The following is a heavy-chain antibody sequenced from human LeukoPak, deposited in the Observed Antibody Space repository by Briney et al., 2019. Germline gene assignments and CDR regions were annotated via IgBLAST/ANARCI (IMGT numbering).Heavy chain of an antibody. CDR2: ISSSSSTI. CDR3: AKDLIMITFGGVIARGALDY. V-gene: IGHV3-48*01. D-gene: IGHD3-16*02. Sequence: GGSLRLSCAASGFTFSSHSMNWVRQAPGKGLEWVSYISSSSSTIYYADSVKGRFTISRDNAKNSLYLQINSLRAEDTAVYYCAKDLIMITFGGVIARGALDYWGQGTLVTVSS. CDR1: GFTFSSHS. J-gene: IGHJ4*02.